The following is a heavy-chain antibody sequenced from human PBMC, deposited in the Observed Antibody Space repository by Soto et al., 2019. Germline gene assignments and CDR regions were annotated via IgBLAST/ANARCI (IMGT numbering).Heavy chain of an antibody. Sequence: EVQLLESGGGLVQPGGSLRLSCAASGFTFSSYAMSWVRQAPGKGLEWVSAISGSGGSTYYADSVKGRFTISRDNSKNTRYLQMNSLRAEDTAVYYCVKQIKRSSGWYTDDACDIWGQGTMVTVSS. V-gene: IGHV3-23*01. CDR3: VKQIKRSSGWYTDDACDI. CDR1: GFTFSSYA. CDR2: ISGSGGST. J-gene: IGHJ3*02. D-gene: IGHD6-19*01.